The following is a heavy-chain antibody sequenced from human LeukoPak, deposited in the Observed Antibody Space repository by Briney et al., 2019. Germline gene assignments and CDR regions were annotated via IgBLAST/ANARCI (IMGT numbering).Heavy chain of an antibody. J-gene: IGHJ4*02. V-gene: IGHV4-34*01. Sequence: PSETLSLTCAVYGGSFSGYYWSWIRQPPGKGLEWIGEINHSGSTNYNPSLKSRVTISVDTSKNQFSLKLSSVTAADTAVYYCARRHTTGDFDYWGQGTLVTVSS. CDR1: GGSFSGYY. CDR2: INHSGST. CDR3: ARRHTTGDFDY. D-gene: IGHD1-14*01.